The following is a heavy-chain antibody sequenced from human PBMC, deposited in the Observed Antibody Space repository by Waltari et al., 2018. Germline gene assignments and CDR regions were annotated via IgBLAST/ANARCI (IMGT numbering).Heavy chain of an antibody. CDR2: IYWNDDK. J-gene: IGHJ4*02. Sequence: QITLKESGPTLVKPTQTLTLTCTFSGFSLSTSGVGVGWIRQPPGKALEWLALIYWNDDKRYSPSLKSRLTITKDTSKNQVVLTMTNMDPVDTATYYCAHLSVVPAAMPGEVYFDYWGQGTLVTVSS. V-gene: IGHV2-5*01. CDR1: GFSLSTSGVG. D-gene: IGHD2-2*01. CDR3: AHLSVVPAAMPGEVYFDY.